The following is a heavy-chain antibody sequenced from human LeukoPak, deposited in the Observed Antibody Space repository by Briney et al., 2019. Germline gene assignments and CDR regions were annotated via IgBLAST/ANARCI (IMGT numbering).Heavy chain of an antibody. CDR2: IKQDGSEK. CDR3: ARERPRRYFDY. Sequence: GGSLRLSCAASGFTFSSYWMSWVRQAPGKGLEWVANIKQDGSEKYYVGSVKGRFTISRDNAKNSLYLQMNSLRAEDTAVYYCARERPRRYFDYWGQGTLVTVSS. J-gene: IGHJ4*02. CDR1: GFTFSSYW. V-gene: IGHV3-7*01.